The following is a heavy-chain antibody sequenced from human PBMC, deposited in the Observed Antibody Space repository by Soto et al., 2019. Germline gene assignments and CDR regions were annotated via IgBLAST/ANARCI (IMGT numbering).Heavy chain of an antibody. J-gene: IGHJ4*02. V-gene: IGHV4-31*03. Sequence: TLSLPCSVSDCSISSGGYYWSWIRLHPGKGLEWIGYISDNGRPDYNPPLKSRATISEDRSKNQFSLRLRSVTAADTAVYYCARNESGSKNFDSWGQGNLATVSS. D-gene: IGHD3-10*01. CDR3: ARNESGSKNFDS. CDR1: DCSISSGGYY. CDR2: ISDNGRP.